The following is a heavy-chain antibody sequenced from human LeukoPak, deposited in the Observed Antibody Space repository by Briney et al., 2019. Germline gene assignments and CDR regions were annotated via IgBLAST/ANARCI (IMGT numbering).Heavy chain of an antibody. V-gene: IGHV3-7*01. D-gene: IGHD4-11*01. CDR1: GFTFSSYW. CDR3: TRVEETATTAAIIRKYSYYYYYMDV. Sequence: GGSLRLSCAASGFTFSSYWMSWVRQAPGKGLEWVANIKQDGSEKYYVDSVKGRFTISRDNAKNSLYLQMNSLRAEDTAVYYCTRVEETATTAAIIRKYSYYYYYMDVWGKGNTVTVSS. CDR2: IKQDGSEK. J-gene: IGHJ6*03.